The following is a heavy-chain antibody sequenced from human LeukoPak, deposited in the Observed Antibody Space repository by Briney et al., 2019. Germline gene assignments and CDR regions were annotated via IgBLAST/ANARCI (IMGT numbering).Heavy chain of an antibody. D-gene: IGHD6-13*01. Sequence: GGSLRLSCAASGFTFSNFNMDWVRQAPGKGLEWVSSISSSSTYIHYADSVKSRFTISRDNAKNSLYLHMNSLRAKDTAVYYCARDASTIATAATNFQHWGQGTLVTVSS. CDR2: ISSSSTYI. J-gene: IGHJ1*01. V-gene: IGHV3-21*01. CDR1: GFTFSNFN. CDR3: ARDASTIATAATNFQH.